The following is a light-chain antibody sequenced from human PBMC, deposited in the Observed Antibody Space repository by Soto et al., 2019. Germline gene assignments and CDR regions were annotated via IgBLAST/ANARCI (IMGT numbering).Light chain of an antibody. J-gene: IGKJ1*01. V-gene: IGKV3-15*01. CDR2: DAS. CDR3: QQYNNWLWT. Sequence: EIVMTQSPATLSVSLGERATFSCRASQSVSSNLAWYQQKPGQVPRLLIYDASTRATAIPARFSGSGSGIEFTLTISSLQSEDFAVYYCQQYNNWLWTFGQGTKVDTK. CDR1: QSVSSN.